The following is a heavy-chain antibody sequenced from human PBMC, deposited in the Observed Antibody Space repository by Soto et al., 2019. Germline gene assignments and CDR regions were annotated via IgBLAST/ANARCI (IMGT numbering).Heavy chain of an antibody. CDR2: IWYDGIKK. CDR3: ARDRNIVVVPAAIADY. CDR1: GFTFSSYG. V-gene: IGHV3-33*01. D-gene: IGHD2-2*01. J-gene: IGHJ4*02. Sequence: QVQLVESGGGVVQPGRSLRLSFAASGFTFSSYGMHWVRQAPGKGLEWVAVIWYDGIKKHYADTVKGRFTISRDNSKNTLYLEMNSLRVEDTAVYYCARDRNIVVVPAAIADYWGQGTLVTVSS.